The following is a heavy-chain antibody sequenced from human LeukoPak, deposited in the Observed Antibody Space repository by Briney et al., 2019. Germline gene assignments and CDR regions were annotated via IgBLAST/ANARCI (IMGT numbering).Heavy chain of an antibody. D-gene: IGHD3-16*01. Sequence: GGSLRLSCAASGFTFSSYEMNWVRQAPGKGLEWVSYISSSGSTIYYADSVKGRFTISRDNAKNSLYLQMNSLRAEDTAVYYCARGFIGQVDAFDIWGQGTMVTVSS. J-gene: IGHJ3*02. CDR2: ISSSGSTI. CDR3: ARGFIGQVDAFDI. V-gene: IGHV3-48*03. CDR1: GFTFSSYE.